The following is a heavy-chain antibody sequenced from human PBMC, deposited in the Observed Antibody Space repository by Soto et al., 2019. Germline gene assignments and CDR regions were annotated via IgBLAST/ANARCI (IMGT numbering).Heavy chain of an antibody. V-gene: IGHV1-69*01. Sequence: QVQLVQSGAEVKKPGSSVKVSCKASGGIFSSYAISWLRQAPGQGLEWMGAVIPILGQAYYAQDLQDRVSITADESTRTAYMELSRLRSEDTAVDVCARVGGIGAPPGSDYWGQGTLVTVSS. D-gene: IGHD6-6*01. J-gene: IGHJ4*02. CDR1: GGIFSSYA. CDR2: VIPILGQA. CDR3: ARVGGIGAPPGSDY.